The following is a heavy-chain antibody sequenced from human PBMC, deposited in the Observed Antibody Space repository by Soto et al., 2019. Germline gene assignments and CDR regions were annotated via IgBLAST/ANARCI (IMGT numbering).Heavy chain of an antibody. CDR3: ARHDGFSSGWIFDY. CDR1: GGSVSSSSCY. D-gene: IGHD6-19*01. CDR2: IYYSGST. Sequence: SETLSLTCTVSGGSVSSSSCYWGWIRQPPGKGLEWIGSIYYSGSTYYNPSLKSRVTISVDTSNNQLSLKLRSVTAADTAVYYCARHDGFSSGWIFDYWGHGTLVTVSS. V-gene: IGHV4-39*01. J-gene: IGHJ4*01.